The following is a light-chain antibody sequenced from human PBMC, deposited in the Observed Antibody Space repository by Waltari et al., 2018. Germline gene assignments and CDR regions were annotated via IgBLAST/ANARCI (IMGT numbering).Light chain of an antibody. V-gene: IGKV3-11*01. J-gene: IGKJ1*01. Sequence: IVLTQSPATLSLSPGERATLSCRASQSVTNYLAWYQRKPGQAPRLLSYDASNRATGTPARFRGSGSGTDFTFTISSLEPEDFAGFYWQQRGNWPWTVGQGTKVEIK. CDR2: DAS. CDR3: QQRGNWPWT. CDR1: QSVTNY.